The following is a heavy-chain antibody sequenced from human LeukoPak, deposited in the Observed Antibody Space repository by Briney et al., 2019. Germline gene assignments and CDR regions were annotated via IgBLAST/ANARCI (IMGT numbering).Heavy chain of an antibody. CDR3: AKHDYYDSSGYPYLDY. Sequence: GGSLRLSCAASGFTFSSYAMSWVRQAPGKGLEWVSAISGSGGSTYYADSVKGRFTISRDNSKNTLYLQMNSLRAEDTAVYYCAKHDYYDSSGYPYLDYWGQGTLVTVSS. CDR1: GFTFSSYA. V-gene: IGHV3-23*01. CDR2: ISGSGGST. D-gene: IGHD3-22*01. J-gene: IGHJ4*02.